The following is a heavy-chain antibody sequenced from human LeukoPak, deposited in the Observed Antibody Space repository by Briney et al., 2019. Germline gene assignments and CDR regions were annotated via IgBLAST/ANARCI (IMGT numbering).Heavy chain of an antibody. V-gene: IGHV3-11*04. CDR1: GFTFSDYY. Sequence: GGSLRLSCAASGFTFSDYYMSWIRQAPGKGLEWVSYISSSGSTIYYADSVKGRFTISRDNAKNSLYLQMNSLRAEDTAVYYCARLSSYRYSGYDVFDFWGQGTLVTVSS. CDR3: ARLSSYRYSGYDVFDF. D-gene: IGHD5-12*01. CDR2: ISSSGSTI. J-gene: IGHJ4*02.